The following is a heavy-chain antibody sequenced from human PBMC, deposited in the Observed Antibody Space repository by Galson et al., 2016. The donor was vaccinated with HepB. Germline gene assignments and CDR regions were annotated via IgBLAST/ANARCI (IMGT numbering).Heavy chain of an antibody. Sequence: SLRLSCAGSGFTVNSYWMHWVRQAPGKGLVWVSRINRDGSSTNYADSVKGRFTISRDNAKNTLDLQMNSLRGDDTAVYYCAMDLQQWEAACYWGQGTLVTVSS. V-gene: IGHV3-74*01. CDR3: AMDLQQWEAACY. CDR2: INRDGSST. CDR1: GFTVNSYW. D-gene: IGHD1-26*01. J-gene: IGHJ4*02.